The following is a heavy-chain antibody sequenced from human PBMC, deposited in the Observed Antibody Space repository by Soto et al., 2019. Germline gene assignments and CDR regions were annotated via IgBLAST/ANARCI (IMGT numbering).Heavy chain of an antibody. J-gene: IGHJ4*02. CDR2: IYTSGTA. CDR1: GGSIRTYY. CDR3: ARDFDSSSWYRLDH. D-gene: IGHD6-13*01. V-gene: IGHV4-4*07. Sequence: SETLSLTCTVSGGSIRTYYWSWIRRPAGKGLEWIGRIYTSGTANYSPSLKGRVIMAVDTAKNQLSLKVTSVTAADTAVYYCARDFDSSSWYRLDHWGQGTLVT.